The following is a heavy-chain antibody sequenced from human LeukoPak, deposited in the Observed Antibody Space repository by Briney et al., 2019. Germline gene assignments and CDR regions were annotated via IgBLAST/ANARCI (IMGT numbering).Heavy chain of an antibody. CDR3: ASPTDQAGYSSGWYFYY. V-gene: IGHV4-39*01. D-gene: IGHD6-19*01. CDR1: GGSISSSSYY. Sequence: PSETLSLTCTVSGGSISSSSYYWGWIRQPPGTGLEWIGSIYYSGSTYYNPSLKSRVTISVDTSKNQFSLKLSSVTAADTAVYYCASPTDQAGYSSGWYFYYWGQGTLVTVSS. J-gene: IGHJ4*02. CDR2: IYYSGST.